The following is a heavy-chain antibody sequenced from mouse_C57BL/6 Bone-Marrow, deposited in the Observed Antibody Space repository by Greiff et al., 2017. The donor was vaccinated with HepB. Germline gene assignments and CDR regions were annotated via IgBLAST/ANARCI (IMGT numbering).Heavy chain of an antibody. CDR3: ANYYYGRGYAMDY. CDR2: IYPGSGST. D-gene: IGHD1-1*01. CDR1: GYTFTSYW. Sequence: QVQLQQPGAELVKPGASVKMSCKASGYTFTSYWITWVKQRPGQGLEWIGDIYPGSGSTNYNEKFKSKATLTVDTSSSTAYMQLSSLTSEDSAVYYGANYYYGRGYAMDYWGQGTSVTVSS. J-gene: IGHJ4*01. V-gene: IGHV1-55*01.